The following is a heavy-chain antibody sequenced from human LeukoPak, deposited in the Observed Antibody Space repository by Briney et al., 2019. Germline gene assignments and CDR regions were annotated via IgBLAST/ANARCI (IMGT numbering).Heavy chain of an antibody. Sequence: PGGSLRLSCAASGFTFSSYGMSWVRQAPGKGLEWVSAISGSGGSTYYADSVKGRFTISRDNSKNTLYLQMNSLRAEDTAVYYCAKDRPSQQWLVPVPGGDYWGQGTLVTVSS. CDR3: AKDRPSQQWLVPVPGGDY. CDR2: ISGSGGST. D-gene: IGHD6-19*01. CDR1: GFTFSSYG. J-gene: IGHJ4*02. V-gene: IGHV3-23*01.